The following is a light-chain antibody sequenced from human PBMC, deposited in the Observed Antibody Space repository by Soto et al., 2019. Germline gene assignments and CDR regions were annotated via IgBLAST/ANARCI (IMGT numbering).Light chain of an antibody. CDR2: AAS. CDR3: QQYYTYPWT. V-gene: IGKV1-8*01. J-gene: IGKJ1*01. Sequence: AIRMTQSPSSPSASTGDGVTITCRASQGVSNYLAWYQQKPGQAPKVLIHAASTLQGGVPSRFSGSGSGTDFTLTISGLQSDDFATYYCQQYYTYPWTFGQGTKVDIK. CDR1: QGVSNY.